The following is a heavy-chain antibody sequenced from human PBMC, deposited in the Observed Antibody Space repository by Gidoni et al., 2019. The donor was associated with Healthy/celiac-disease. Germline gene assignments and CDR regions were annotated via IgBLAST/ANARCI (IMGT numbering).Heavy chain of an antibody. CDR1: GGSFSGYY. Sequence: QVQLQQWGAGLLKPSETLSLTCAVYGGSFSGYYWSWIRQPPGKGLEWIGEINHSGSTNYNPSLKSRVTISVDTSKNQFSLKLSSVTAADTAVYYCARGSPREDDSSGYSLDYWGQGTLVTVSS. V-gene: IGHV4-34*01. CDR2: INHSGST. CDR3: ARGSPREDDSSGYSLDY. J-gene: IGHJ4*02. D-gene: IGHD3-22*01.